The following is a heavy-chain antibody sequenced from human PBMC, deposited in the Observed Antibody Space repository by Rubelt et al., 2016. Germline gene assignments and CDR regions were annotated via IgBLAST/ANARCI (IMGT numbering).Heavy chain of an antibody. CDR1: GYTFTSYG. CDR3: ARVMITFGGVIEVGWFDP. CDR2: ISAYNCNT. J-gene: IGHJ5*02. D-gene: IGHD3-16*02. V-gene: IGHV1-18*01. Sequence: QVQLVQSGAEVKKPGASVKVSCKASGYTFTSYGISWVRQAPGQGLEWMGWISAYNCNTTYAQKLQGRVNRTTDTSTSTAYMELRSLRSDDTAVYYCARVMITFGGVIEVGWFDPWGQGTLVTVSS.